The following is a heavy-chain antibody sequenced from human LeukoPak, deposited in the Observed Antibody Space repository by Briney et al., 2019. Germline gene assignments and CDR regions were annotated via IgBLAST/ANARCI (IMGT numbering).Heavy chain of an antibody. D-gene: IGHD3-10*01. CDR2: IRSNWGST. CDR1: GFTFSSYA. V-gene: IGHV3-64*01. CDR3: ARAKGGSYYYFDY. J-gene: IGHJ4*02. Sequence: GGSLRLSCGASGFTFSSYAMHWVRQAPGKGLEYVSAIRSNWGSTYYANSVKGRFTISRDNSKNTLYLQMGSLRAEDIAVYYCARAKGGSYYYFDYWGQGTLVTVSS.